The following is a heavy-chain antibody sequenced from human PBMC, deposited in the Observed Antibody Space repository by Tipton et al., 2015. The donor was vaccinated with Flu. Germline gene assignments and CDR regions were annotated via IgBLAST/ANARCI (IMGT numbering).Heavy chain of an antibody. CDR1: GYSFTTYW. CDR3: AAAVAAYAFDI. Sequence: MQLVQSGAEMKKPGESLKISCKGSGYSFTTYWIHWVRQMPGKELEWMGSIFPGNSDTRYSPSFQGQVTMSADKSISTAYLQWSRLTASDTGMYYCAAAVAAYAFDIWGQGTMVTVSS. J-gene: IGHJ3*02. CDR2: IFPGNSDT. D-gene: IGHD6-19*01. V-gene: IGHV5-51*03.